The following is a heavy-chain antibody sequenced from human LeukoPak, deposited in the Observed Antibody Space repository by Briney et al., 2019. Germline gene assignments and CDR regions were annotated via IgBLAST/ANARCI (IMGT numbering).Heavy chain of an antibody. Sequence: GGSLRLSCAASGFTFSSYWMHWVRQAPGKGLVWVSRINSDGSSTSYADSVKGRFTIPRDNAKNSLHLQMNSLRAEDTAVYYCARARVAAAAGPDAFDIWGQGTMVTVSS. J-gene: IGHJ3*02. CDR2: INSDGSST. V-gene: IGHV3-74*01. D-gene: IGHD6-13*01. CDR3: ARARVAAAAGPDAFDI. CDR1: GFTFSSYW.